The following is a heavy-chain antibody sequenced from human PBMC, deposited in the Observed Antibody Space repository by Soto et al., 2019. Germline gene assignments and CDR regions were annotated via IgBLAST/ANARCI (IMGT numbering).Heavy chain of an antibody. Sequence: LSLTCAVSGGSISSGGYSWSWLRQPPGKGLEWIVYIYHSGSTYYNPSLKSRVTISVDRSKNQFSLKLSSVTAADTAVYYCARSYVWVNAFDIWGQGTMVTVSS. CDR1: GGSISSGGYS. J-gene: IGHJ3*02. V-gene: IGHV4-30-2*01. CDR3: ARSYVWVNAFDI. D-gene: IGHD3-10*02. CDR2: IYHSGST.